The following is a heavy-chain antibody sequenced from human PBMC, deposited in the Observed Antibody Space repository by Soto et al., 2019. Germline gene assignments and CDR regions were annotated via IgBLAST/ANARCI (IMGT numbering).Heavy chain of an antibody. CDR2: ISGSGGST. CDR1: VFTFSSYA. CDR3: AKDLKTRITMVHDFDY. Sequence: GGSLRLSCAASVFTFSSYAMSWVRQAPGKGLEWVSAISGSGGSTYYADSVKGRFTISRDNSKNTLYLQMNSLRAEDTAVYYCAKDLKTRITMVHDFDYWGQGTLVTVSS. J-gene: IGHJ4*02. V-gene: IGHV3-23*01. D-gene: IGHD3-10*01.